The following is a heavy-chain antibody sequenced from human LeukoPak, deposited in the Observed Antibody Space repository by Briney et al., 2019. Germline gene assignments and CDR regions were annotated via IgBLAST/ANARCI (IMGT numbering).Heavy chain of an antibody. CDR3: ASRGSSKFFDL. D-gene: IGHD1-26*01. Sequence: GGSLRLSCAASGFTFSSYAMSWVRQAPGKGLKWVSAISGSGDNTYYADSVKGRCTISRDNSKNTLYLQTNSLSAEDTAVYYCASRGSSKFFDLWGRGTLVTVSS. J-gene: IGHJ2*01. CDR2: ISGSGDNT. CDR1: GFTFSSYA. V-gene: IGHV3-23*01.